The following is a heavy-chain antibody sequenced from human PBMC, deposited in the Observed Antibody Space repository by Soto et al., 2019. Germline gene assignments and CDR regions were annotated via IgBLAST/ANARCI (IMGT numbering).Heavy chain of an antibody. Sequence: ASVKVSCKASGYTFTRDQIHWVRQAPGQGLEWMGMIDPSGGKTNYAQKFQGRVTMTRDTSTSTVYMALSSLRSDDTAIYFCARVMRSLLSITALDTWGQGTLVTGSS. CDR1: GYTFTRDQ. J-gene: IGHJ5*02. D-gene: IGHD5-18*01. V-gene: IGHV1-46*01. CDR3: ARVMRSLLSITALDT. CDR2: IDPSGGKT.